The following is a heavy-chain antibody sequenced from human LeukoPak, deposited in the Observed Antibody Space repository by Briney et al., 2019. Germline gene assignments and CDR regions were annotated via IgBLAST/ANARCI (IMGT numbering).Heavy chain of an antibody. CDR1: GFTFSSYS. V-gene: IGHV3-21*01. D-gene: IGHD2-2*01. J-gene: IGHJ4*02. CDR3: ARRPSVGVPATPDSFYFDY. Sequence: GGCLRLSCAASGFTFSSYSMNWVRQAPGKGLEWVSSISSSSTYIYYADSVKGRFTISRDNAKNSLYPQMNSLRAEDTAVYYCARRPSVGVPATPDSFYFDYWGQGTLVTVSS. CDR2: ISSSSTYI.